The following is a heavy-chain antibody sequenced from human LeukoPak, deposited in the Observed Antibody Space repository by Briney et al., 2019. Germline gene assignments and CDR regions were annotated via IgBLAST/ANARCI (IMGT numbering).Heavy chain of an antibody. CDR1: GGSISSGSYY. CDR3: AGLRYFDWSLDY. D-gene: IGHD3-9*01. J-gene: IGHJ4*02. V-gene: IGHV4-61*02. Sequence: PSQTLSLTCTVSGGSISSGSYYCSWIWRPAGKGVVWIGRIYTSGSTNYTPSLKSRVTISVDTSKNQFSLKLSSVTAADTAVYYCAGLRYFDWSLDYWGQGTLATVSS. CDR2: IYTSGST.